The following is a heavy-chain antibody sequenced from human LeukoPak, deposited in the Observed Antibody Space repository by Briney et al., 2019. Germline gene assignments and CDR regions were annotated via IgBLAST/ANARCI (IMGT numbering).Heavy chain of an antibody. CDR2: IYYSGST. Sequence: SETLSLTCTVSGGSVNSYYWSWIRQPPGKGLEWIGYIYYSGSTNYNPSLKSRVTISVDTSKNQFSLKLSSVTAADTAAYYCARLSTYYYEVDYWGQGTLVTVSS. CDR1: GGSVNSYY. J-gene: IGHJ4*02. V-gene: IGHV4-59*02. CDR3: ARLSTYYYEVDY. D-gene: IGHD3-22*01.